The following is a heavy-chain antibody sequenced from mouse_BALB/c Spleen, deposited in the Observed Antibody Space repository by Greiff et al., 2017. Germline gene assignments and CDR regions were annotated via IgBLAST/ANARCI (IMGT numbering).Heavy chain of an antibody. V-gene: IGHV3-6*02. CDR2: ISYDGSN. J-gene: IGHJ2*01. CDR3: ARVLYYYGSSLYYFDY. CDR1: GYSITSGYF. D-gene: IGHD1-1*01. Sequence: EVKLMESGPGLVKPSQSLSLTCSVTGYSITSGYFWNWIRQFPGNKLEWMGYISYDGSNNYNPSLKNRIPITRDTSKNQFFLKLNSVTTEDTATYYCARVLYYYGSSLYYFDYWGQGTTLTVSS.